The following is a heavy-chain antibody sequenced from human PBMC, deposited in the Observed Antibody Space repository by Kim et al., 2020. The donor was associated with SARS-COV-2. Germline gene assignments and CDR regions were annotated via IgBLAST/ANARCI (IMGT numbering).Heavy chain of an antibody. CDR3: ARGRGLLWFGEFPDY. J-gene: IGHJ4*02. CDR1: GGSISSYY. CDR2: IYYSGST. Sequence: SETLSLTCTVSGGSISSYYWSWIRQPPGKGLEWIGYIYYSGSTNYNPSLKSRVTISVDTSKNQFSLKLSSVTAADTAVYYCARGRGLLWFGEFPDYWGQGTLVTVSS. V-gene: IGHV4-59*01. D-gene: IGHD3-10*01.